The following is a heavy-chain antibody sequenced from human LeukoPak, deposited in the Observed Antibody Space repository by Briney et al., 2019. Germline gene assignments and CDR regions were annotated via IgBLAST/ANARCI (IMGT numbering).Heavy chain of an antibody. J-gene: IGHJ3*02. CDR3: ARSVGYSYGYYVDAFDI. CDR1: GGSFSGYY. V-gene: IGHV4-34*01. CDR2: INHSGST. D-gene: IGHD5-18*01. Sequence: SETLSLTCAVYGGSFSGYYWSWIRQPPGKGLEWIGEINHSGSTNYNPSLKSRVTISVDTSKNQFSLKLSSVTAADTAVYYCARSVGYSYGYYVDAFDIWGQGTMVTVSS.